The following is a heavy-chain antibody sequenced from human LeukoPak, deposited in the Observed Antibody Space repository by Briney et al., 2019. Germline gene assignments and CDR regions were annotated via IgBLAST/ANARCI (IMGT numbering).Heavy chain of an antibody. CDR3: ARISAFYDFWSGRRGYFDY. Sequence: SETLSLTCAVCGGSFSGYYWSWIRQPPGKGLEWIGEINHSGSTNYNPSLKSRVTISVDTSKNQFSLKLSSVTAADTAVYYCARISAFYDFWSGRRGYFDYWGQGTLVTVSS. J-gene: IGHJ4*02. CDR2: INHSGST. V-gene: IGHV4-34*01. CDR1: GGSFSGYY. D-gene: IGHD3-3*01.